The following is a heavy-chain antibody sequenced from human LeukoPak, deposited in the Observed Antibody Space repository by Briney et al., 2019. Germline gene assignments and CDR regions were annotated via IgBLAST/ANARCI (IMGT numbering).Heavy chain of an antibody. J-gene: IGHJ2*01. V-gene: IGHV3-33*08. D-gene: IGHD4-17*01. CDR1: GFTFRSYW. CDR2: IWYDGSNK. CDR3: ARGYGDYVPWYFDL. Sequence: GGSLRPSCAASGFTFRSYWMSWVRQAPGKGLEWVAVIWYDGSNKYYADSVKGRFTISRDNSKNTLYLQMNSLRAEDTAVYYCARGYGDYVPWYFDLWGRGTLVTVSS.